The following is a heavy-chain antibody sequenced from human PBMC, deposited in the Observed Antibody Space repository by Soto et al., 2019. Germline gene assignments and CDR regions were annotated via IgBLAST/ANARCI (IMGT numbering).Heavy chain of an antibody. CDR1: GGSISSYY. CDR3: ARESITIFGVVIID. J-gene: IGHJ4*02. V-gene: IGHV4-59*01. CDR2: IYYSGST. D-gene: IGHD3-3*01. Sequence: PSETLSLTCTFSGGSISSYYWSWIRQPPGKGLEWIGYIYYSGSTNYNPSLKSRVTISVDTSKNQFSLKLSSVTAADTAVYYCARESITIFGVVIIDWGQGTLVTVSS.